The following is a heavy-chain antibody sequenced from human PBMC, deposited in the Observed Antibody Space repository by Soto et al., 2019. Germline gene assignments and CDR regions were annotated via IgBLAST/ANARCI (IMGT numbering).Heavy chain of an antibody. D-gene: IGHD2-15*01. Sequence: EAPNLSCRGSGYDFTRHLHGWVRQMPGKELEWMGIVHGGDCDRRYRPPFQGQVTLSADQSINTAYLESSSLKASDTATYYCARRSCSGDSRFQYWYYGFDFWGQGTTVTVSS. CDR2: VHGGDCDR. J-gene: IGHJ6*02. CDR3: ARRSCSGDSRFQYWYYGFDF. CDR1: GYDFTRHL. V-gene: IGHV5-51*01.